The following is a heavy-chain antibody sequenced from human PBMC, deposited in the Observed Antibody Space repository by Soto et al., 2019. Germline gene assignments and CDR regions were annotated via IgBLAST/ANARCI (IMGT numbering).Heavy chain of an antibody. V-gene: IGHV4-4*02. Sequence: QVQLQESGPGLVKPSGTLSLTCAVSGGSISSSNWWSWVRQPPGRGLQWSGEIYHSGSTNYIPSLTRRVTISVDKPRNQFALKLSSVTAAGAAVYYCASRWGEGRVDYWGQGTLVTVSS. CDR2: IYHSGST. CDR1: GGSISSSNW. D-gene: IGHD3-10*01. J-gene: IGHJ4*02. CDR3: ASRWGEGRVDY.